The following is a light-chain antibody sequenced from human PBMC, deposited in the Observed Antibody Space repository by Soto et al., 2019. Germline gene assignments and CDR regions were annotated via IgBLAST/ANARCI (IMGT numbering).Light chain of an antibody. CDR1: QSVRSN. CDR2: GAS. J-gene: IGKJ1*01. CDR3: QQYNNWPRT. V-gene: IGKV3-15*01. Sequence: EIVMTQSPATLSLSPGERATLSCRASQSVRSNLAWHQQKPGQAPRLLIYGASTRAPGITARFSGSGSGTAFTLTLSTLQSEDFAVYYCQQYNNWPRTFGQGTKG.